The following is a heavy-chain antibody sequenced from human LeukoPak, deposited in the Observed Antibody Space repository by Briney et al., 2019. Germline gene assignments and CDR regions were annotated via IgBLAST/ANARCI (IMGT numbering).Heavy chain of an antibody. V-gene: IGHV3-23*01. Sequence: GGSLRLSCAASGFTFSANPMSWVRQAPGKGLEWISIISGNGDYTYYADSVKGRFTISRDNSKNTLYLQMNSLRAEDTAVYYCAKRNYDSSGYYPHYFDYWGQGTLVTVSS. CDR2: ISGNGDYT. CDR1: GFTFSANP. CDR3: AKRNYDSSGYYPHYFDY. D-gene: IGHD3-22*01. J-gene: IGHJ4*02.